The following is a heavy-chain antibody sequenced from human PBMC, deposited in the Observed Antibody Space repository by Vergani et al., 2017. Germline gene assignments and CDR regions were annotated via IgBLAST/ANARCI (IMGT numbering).Heavy chain of an antibody. CDR1: GGTFSSYA. CDR2: IIPIIGTA. Sequence: QVQLVQSGAEVKKPGSSVKVSCKASGGTFSSYAISWVRQAPGQGLEWMGGIIPIIGTANYAQKFQGIVTITAAESTGTSYMELGSLGSEDTAVYYCARGHGSYLRSGFDYWGQGTLVTVSS. CDR3: ARGHGSYLRSGFDY. D-gene: IGHD1-26*01. J-gene: IGHJ4*02. V-gene: IGHV1-69*12.